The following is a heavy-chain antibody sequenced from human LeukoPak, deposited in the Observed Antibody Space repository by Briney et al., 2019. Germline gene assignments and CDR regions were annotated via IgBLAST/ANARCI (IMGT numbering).Heavy chain of an antibody. D-gene: IGHD3-10*01. J-gene: IGHJ6*03. CDR2: IYYSGST. CDR1: GGSISSYY. Sequence: SETLSLTCTVSGGSISSYYWRWIRQPPGKGLEWIGYIYYSGSTNYNPSLKSRVTISVDTSKNQFSLKLSSVTAADTAVYYCARTAWFGELVYYYYMDVWGKGTTVTVSS. CDR3: ARTAWFGELVYYYYMDV. V-gene: IGHV4-59*01.